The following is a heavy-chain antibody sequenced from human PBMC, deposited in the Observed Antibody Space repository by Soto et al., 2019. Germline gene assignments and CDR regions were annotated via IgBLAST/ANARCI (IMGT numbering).Heavy chain of an antibody. CDR3: ARDHVVVAATFRASYYGMDV. Sequence: QVQLVESGGGVVQPGRSLRLSCAASGFTFSRYAMHWVRQAPGKGLEWVAVLSYDGSNKYYADSVKGRFTISRDNSKNTLYLQMHSLRAEDTAVYYCARDHVVVAATFRASYYGMDVWGQGTTVTVSS. CDR1: GFTFSRYA. D-gene: IGHD2-15*01. J-gene: IGHJ6*02. CDR2: LSYDGSNK. V-gene: IGHV3-30-3*01.